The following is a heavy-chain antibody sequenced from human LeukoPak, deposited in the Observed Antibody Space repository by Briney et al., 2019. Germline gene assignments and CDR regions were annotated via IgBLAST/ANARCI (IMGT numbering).Heavy chain of an antibody. V-gene: IGHV3-23*01. J-gene: IGHJ4*02. CDR2: IRTGSQST. D-gene: IGHD3-9*01. CDR1: GFTFSIYA. Sequence: GGSLRLSCAASGFTFSIYAMSWVRQAPGKGLEWVSGIRTGSQSTHYADSVKGRFTISRDNSKNTLYLQMNNLRAEDTAVYYCANGFDPDNRGQGTLVTVSS. CDR3: ANGFDPDN.